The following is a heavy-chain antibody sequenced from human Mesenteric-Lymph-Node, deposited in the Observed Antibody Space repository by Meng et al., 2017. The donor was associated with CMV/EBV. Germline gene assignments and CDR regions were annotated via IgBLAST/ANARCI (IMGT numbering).Heavy chain of an antibody. Sequence: SVKVSCKASGGTFSSYAISWVRQAPGQGLEWTGGIIPILGIANYAQKFQGRVTITADKSTSTAYMELSSLRSEDTAVYYCARAGYNWNYSYYFDYWGQGTLVTVSS. J-gene: IGHJ4*02. CDR1: GGTFSSYA. V-gene: IGHV1-69*10. CDR2: IIPILGIA. CDR3: ARAGYNWNYSYYFDY. D-gene: IGHD1-7*01.